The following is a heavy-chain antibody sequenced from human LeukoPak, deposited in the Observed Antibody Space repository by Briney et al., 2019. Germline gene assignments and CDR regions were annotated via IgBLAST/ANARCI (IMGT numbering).Heavy chain of an antibody. CDR3: ATPWFGESPSGAFDI. CDR1: GYTLTELS. J-gene: IGHJ3*02. Sequence: ASVKVSCKVSGYTLTELSMHRVRQAPGKGLEWMGGFDPEDGETIYAQKFQGRVTMTEDTSTDTAYMELSSLRSEDTAVYYCATPWFGESPSGAFDIWGQGTMVTVSS. V-gene: IGHV1-24*01. D-gene: IGHD3-10*01. CDR2: FDPEDGET.